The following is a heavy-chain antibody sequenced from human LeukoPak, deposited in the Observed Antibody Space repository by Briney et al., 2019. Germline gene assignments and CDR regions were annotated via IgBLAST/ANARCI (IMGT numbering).Heavy chain of an antibody. CDR3: ARDWGDTPGYYYGMDV. V-gene: IGHV4-39*07. Sequence: SETLSLTCTVSGGSISSSSYYWGWIRQPPGKGLEWIGSIYYTGNTFYNPSLKSRLTISVDTSKNQFSLKLSSVTAADTAVYYCARDWGDTPGYYYGMDVWGQGTTVTVSS. CDR2: IYYTGNT. D-gene: IGHD3-16*01. J-gene: IGHJ6*02. CDR1: GGSISSSSYY.